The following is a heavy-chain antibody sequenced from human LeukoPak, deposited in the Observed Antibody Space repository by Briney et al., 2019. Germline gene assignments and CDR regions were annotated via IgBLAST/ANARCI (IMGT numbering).Heavy chain of an antibody. Sequence: ASVKVSCKASGYTFTSYGISWVRQAPGQGLEWMGWISAYNGNTNYAQKLQGRLTMTTDTSTSTAYMELRSLRSDDTAVYYCARDCGMSSTSCSGYGWFDPWGQGTLVTVSS. J-gene: IGHJ5*02. V-gene: IGHV1-18*01. CDR1: GYTFTSYG. D-gene: IGHD2-2*01. CDR3: ARDCGMSSTSCSGYGWFDP. CDR2: ISAYNGNT.